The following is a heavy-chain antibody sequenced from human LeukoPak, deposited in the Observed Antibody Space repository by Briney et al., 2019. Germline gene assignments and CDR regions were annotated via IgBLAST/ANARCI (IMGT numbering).Heavy chain of an antibody. D-gene: IGHD6-13*01. V-gene: IGHV1-24*01. CDR2: FDPEDGET. CDR3: ARGSRIAAAGNFIF. J-gene: IGHJ4*02. CDR1: GYTLTELS. Sequence: ASVKVSCKVSGYTLTELSMHWVRQAPGKGLEWMGGFDPEDGETIYAQKFQGRVTITADQSTSTAYMELSSLRSEDTAVYYCARGSRIAAAGNFIFWGQGTLVTVSS.